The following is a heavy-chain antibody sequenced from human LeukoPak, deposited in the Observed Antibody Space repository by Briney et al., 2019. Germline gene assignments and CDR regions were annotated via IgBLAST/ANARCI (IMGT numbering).Heavy chain of an antibody. CDR3: ARASCSTTSCYLGKIDY. CDR1: GFTFSSYA. J-gene: IGHJ4*02. D-gene: IGHD2-2*01. CDR2: ISFDGSDK. V-gene: IGHV3-30*04. Sequence: GGSLRLSCAASGFTFSSYAMHWVRQALGKGLEWVAIISFDGSDKYYADSVKGRFTISRDNSKNTLYLEMNSLRAEDTAVYYCARASCSTTSCYLGKIDYWGQGTLVTVSS.